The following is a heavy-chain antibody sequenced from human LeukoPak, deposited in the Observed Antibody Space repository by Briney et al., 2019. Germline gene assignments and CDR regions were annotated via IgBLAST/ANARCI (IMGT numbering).Heavy chain of an antibody. D-gene: IGHD3-3*01. CDR1: GGSISSSSYY. CDR3: ARAFGVVITPDY. J-gene: IGHJ4*02. CDR2: IYYSGST. V-gene: IGHV4-39*01. Sequence: PSETLSLTCTVSGGSISSSSYYWGWIRQPPGKGLEWIGSIYYSGSTYYNPSLKSRVTISVDTSKNQFSLKLSSVTAVDTAVYYCARAFGVVITPDYWGQGTLVTVSS.